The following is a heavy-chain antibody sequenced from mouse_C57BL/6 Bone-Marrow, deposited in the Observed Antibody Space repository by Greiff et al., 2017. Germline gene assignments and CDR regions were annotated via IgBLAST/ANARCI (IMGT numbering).Heavy chain of an antibody. CDR1: GYTFTNYW. Sequence: QVQLQQSGAELVRPGTSVKMSCKASGYTFTNYWIGWAKQRPGHGLEWIGDIYPGGGYTNYNEKFKGKGTLTADKSSSTAHMQFSSLTSEDSAIYYCARSEGYYVYFDYWGQGTTLTVSA. CDR3: ARSEGYYVYFDY. J-gene: IGHJ2*01. V-gene: IGHV1-63*01. CDR2: IYPGGGYT. D-gene: IGHD2-3*01.